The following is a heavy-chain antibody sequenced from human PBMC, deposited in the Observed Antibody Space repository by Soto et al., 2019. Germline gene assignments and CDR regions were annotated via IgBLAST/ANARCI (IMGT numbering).Heavy chain of an antibody. Sequence: GPPVKVSCKASGYTFNNYGISWVRRAPGQGLEWMGWSSAYNGNTNYAQKFQGRVTMTTDTSTTTAYMELRSLRSEDTAIYYCARSSAGVFGIIIEGSNWLAPWGQGSLVTVSS. J-gene: IGHJ5*02. CDR3: ARSSAGVFGIIIEGSNWLAP. CDR2: SSAYNGNT. D-gene: IGHD3-16*02. CDR1: GYTFNNYG. V-gene: IGHV1-18*04.